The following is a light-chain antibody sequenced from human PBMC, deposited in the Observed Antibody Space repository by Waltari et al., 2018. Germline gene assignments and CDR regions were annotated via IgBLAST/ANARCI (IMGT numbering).Light chain of an antibody. Sequence: SNELTQPPSVSVSPGQTARITCSGDALPQQYAYWYQQKPGQAPVLVIYKATERPSGIPERFSGSSSGTTVTLTISGVQAEDEADYYCQSADISSTYKVFGGGTKLTVL. CDR2: KAT. J-gene: IGLJ3*02. V-gene: IGLV3-25*03. CDR1: ALPQQY. CDR3: QSADISSTYKV.